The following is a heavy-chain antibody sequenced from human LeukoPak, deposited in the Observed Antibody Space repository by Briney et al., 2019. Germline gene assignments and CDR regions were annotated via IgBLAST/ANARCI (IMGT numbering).Heavy chain of an antibody. J-gene: IGHJ4*02. Sequence: GGSLRLSCAASGFTFDEHDMYWVRQVPGKGLEWVCLISKDGGNKHYADSVKGRFSISRDNNRNSLSLQMNSLRSEDTALYFCAKRSRAPNNFDYWGQGALVTVSS. CDR1: GFTFDEHD. CDR3: AKRSRAPNNFDY. D-gene: IGHD5-24*01. V-gene: IGHV3-43*02. CDR2: ISKDGGNK.